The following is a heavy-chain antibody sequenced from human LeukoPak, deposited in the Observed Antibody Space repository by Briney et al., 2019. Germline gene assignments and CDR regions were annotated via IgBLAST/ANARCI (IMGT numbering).Heavy chain of an antibody. D-gene: IGHD3-22*01. CDR2: IKSDGSST. CDR3: ARGGYYYESGGFYYVGY. V-gene: IGHV3-74*01. J-gene: IGHJ4*02. CDR1: GFTFSSYA. Sequence: GGSLRLSCAASGFTFSSYAMSWVRQAPGKGLVWVSRIKSDGSSTTYADSVKGRFTISRNNARNTLYLQMNSLRAEDTAVYYCARGGYYYESGGFYYVGYWGQGTLVTVSS.